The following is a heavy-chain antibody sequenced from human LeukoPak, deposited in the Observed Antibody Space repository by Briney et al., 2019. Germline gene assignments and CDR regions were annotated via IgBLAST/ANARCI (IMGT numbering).Heavy chain of an antibody. CDR3: ARDSGPFYGSGSYYSMDV. CDR1: GFTFSDYY. D-gene: IGHD3-10*01. V-gene: IGHV3-11*01. J-gene: IGHJ6*02. Sequence: KSGGSLRLSCAASGFTFSDYYMSWIRQAPGKGLEWVSYISSGGSTIYYADSVKGRFTISRDNAKNSLYLQMNSLRAEDTAVYYCARDSGPFYGSGSYYSMDVWGQGTTVTVSS. CDR2: ISSGGSTI.